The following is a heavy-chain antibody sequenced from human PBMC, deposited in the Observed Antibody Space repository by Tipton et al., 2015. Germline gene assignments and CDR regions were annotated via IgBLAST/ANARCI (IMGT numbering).Heavy chain of an antibody. CDR3: AREGAETDP. Sequence: TLSLTCTVSGGSISSPTDYWVWIRQPPGKGLEWIGSIYYSGSSYYDPSLKSRGTISVDTSKNQFSLKLSSVTAADTAVYYCAREGAETDPWGQGTLVTVSS. J-gene: IGHJ5*02. D-gene: IGHD1-26*01. V-gene: IGHV4-39*02. CDR2: IYYSGSS. CDR1: GGSISSPTDY.